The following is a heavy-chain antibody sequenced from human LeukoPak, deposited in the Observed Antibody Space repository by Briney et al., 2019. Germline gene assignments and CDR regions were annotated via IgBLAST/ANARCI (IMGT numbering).Heavy chain of an antibody. Sequence: GRSLRLSCAASGFPFRSYAMHWVRQAPGKGLEWVAVISYDGSNKYYADSVKGRFTISRDNSKNTLYLQMNSLRAEDTAVYYCARDNIGDFLDYWGQGTLVTVSS. D-gene: IGHD3-10*01. J-gene: IGHJ4*02. V-gene: IGHV3-30-3*01. CDR3: ARDNIGDFLDY. CDR1: GFPFRSYA. CDR2: ISYDGSNK.